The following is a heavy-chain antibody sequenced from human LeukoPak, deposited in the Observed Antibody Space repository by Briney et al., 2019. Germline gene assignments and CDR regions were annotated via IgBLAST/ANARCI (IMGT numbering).Heavy chain of an antibody. CDR1: GGSFSGYY. D-gene: IGHD6-13*01. Sequence: SETLSLTCAVYGGSFSGYYWSWIRQPPGKGLEWIGEIVHSGSTNYNPSLKSRVTISVDTSKNQFSLKLSSVTAADTAVYYCARAAQQLVRFDYWGQGTLVTVSS. J-gene: IGHJ4*02. V-gene: IGHV4-34*12. CDR3: ARAAQQLVRFDY. CDR2: IVHSGST.